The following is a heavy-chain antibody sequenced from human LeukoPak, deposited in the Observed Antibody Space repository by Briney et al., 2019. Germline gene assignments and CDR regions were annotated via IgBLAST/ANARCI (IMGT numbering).Heavy chain of an antibody. D-gene: IGHD2-15*01. V-gene: IGHV4-39*07. CDR3: ARAPRAYCSGGSCYFDY. CDR1: GGSISSSSYY. CDR2: IYYSGST. Sequence: SETLSLTCTVSGGSISSSSYYWGWIRRPPGKVLEWIGSIYYSGSTYYNPSLKSRVTISVDTSKNQFSLKLSSVTAADTAVYYCARAPRAYCSGGSCYFDYWGQGTLVTVSS. J-gene: IGHJ4*02.